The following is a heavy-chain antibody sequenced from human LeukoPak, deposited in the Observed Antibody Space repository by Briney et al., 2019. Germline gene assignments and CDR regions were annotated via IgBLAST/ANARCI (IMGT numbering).Heavy chain of an antibody. J-gene: IGHJ6*03. D-gene: IGHD1-26*01. V-gene: IGHV3-74*01. CDR1: GFTFSSYW. Sequence: GGSLRPSCAASGFTFSSYWMHWVRQAPGKGLVWVSRINSDGSSTSYADSVKGRFTISRDNAKNTLYLQMNSLRAEDTAVYYCARAYSERYGLGYYYMDVWGKGTTVTISS. CDR2: INSDGSST. CDR3: ARAYSERYGLGYYYMDV.